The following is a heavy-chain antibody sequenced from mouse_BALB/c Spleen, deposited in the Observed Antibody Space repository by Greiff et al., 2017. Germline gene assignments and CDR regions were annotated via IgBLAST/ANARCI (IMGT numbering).Heavy chain of an antibody. V-gene: IGHV1-15*01. D-gene: IGHD1-2*01. J-gene: IGHJ4*01. CDR1: GYTFTDYE. CDR3: TRNYYGYVRYAMDY. Sequence: QVQLKESGAELVRPGASVTLSCKASGYTFTDYEMHWVKQTPVHGLEWIGAIDPETGGTAYNQKFKGKATLTADKSSSTAYMELRSLTSEDSAVYYCTRNYYGYVRYAMDYWGQGTSVTVSS. CDR2: IDPETGGT.